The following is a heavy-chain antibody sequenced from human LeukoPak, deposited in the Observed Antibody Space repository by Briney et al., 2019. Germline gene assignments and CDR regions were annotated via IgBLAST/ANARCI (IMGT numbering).Heavy chain of an antibody. Sequence: SETLSLTCTVSGGSISSSSYYWGWIRQPPGKGLEWIGSIYYSGSTYYNPSLKSRVTISVDTSKNQFSLKLSSVTAADTAVYYCARDGYSSGWRRAEYFQHWGQGTLVTVSS. CDR3: ARDGYSSGWRRAEYFQH. V-gene: IGHV4-39*07. CDR1: GGSISSSSYY. J-gene: IGHJ1*01. D-gene: IGHD6-19*01. CDR2: IYYSGST.